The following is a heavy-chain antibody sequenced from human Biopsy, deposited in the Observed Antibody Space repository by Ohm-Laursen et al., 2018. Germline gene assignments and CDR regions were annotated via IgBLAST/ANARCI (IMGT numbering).Heavy chain of an antibody. CDR1: GFPFTGFS. CDR2: ISGSGRT. Sequence: GSLRLSCTASGFPFTGFSMSWVRQAPGKGLEWVSAISGSGRTYYADSVKGRFTISRDNSKNTLYLQMNNLRAEDTAVFYCAKDLRNNNWGVENWGQGTLVTVSS. V-gene: IGHV3-23*01. D-gene: IGHD7-27*01. CDR3: AKDLRNNNWGVEN. J-gene: IGHJ4*02.